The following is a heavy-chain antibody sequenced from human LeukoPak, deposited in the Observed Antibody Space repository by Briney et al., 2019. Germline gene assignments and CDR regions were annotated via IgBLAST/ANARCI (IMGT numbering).Heavy chain of an antibody. CDR2: IYHSGST. J-gene: IGHJ4*02. D-gene: IGHD5-12*01. Sequence: PSEILSLTCAVSGGSISSGGYSWSWIRQPPGKGLEWIGYIYHSGSTYYNPSLKSRVTISVDRSKNQFSLKLSSVTAADTAVYYCARAPPVPLTTSGYDQPIWFDYWGQGTLVTVSS. V-gene: IGHV4-30-2*01. CDR1: GGSISSGGYS. CDR3: ARAPPVPLTTSGYDQPIWFDY.